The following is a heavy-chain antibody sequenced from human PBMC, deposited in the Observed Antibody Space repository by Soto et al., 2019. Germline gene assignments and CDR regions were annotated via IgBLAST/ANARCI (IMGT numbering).Heavy chain of an antibody. CDR2: IYYSGST. CDR1: GGSISSYY. CDR3: AAVRLGESYFDY. V-gene: IGHV4-59*01. D-gene: IGHD3-16*01. J-gene: IGHJ4*02. Sequence: PSETLSLTCTVSGGSISSYYWSWIRQPPGKELEWIGYIYYSGSTNYNPSLKSRVTMSIDTSKNQFSLKLNSVTAADTAVYYCAAVRLGESYFDYWGQGTLVTVSS.